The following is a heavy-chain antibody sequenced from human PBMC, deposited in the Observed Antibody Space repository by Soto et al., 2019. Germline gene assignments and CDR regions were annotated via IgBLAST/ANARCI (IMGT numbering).Heavy chain of an antibody. D-gene: IGHD6-19*01. Sequence: AASVKVSCKTSGYTFTDYDINWVRQATGQGLEWIGWMNPNSGETGYAQKFQGRVTMTRSTSLSTAYLELSSLRSEDTAVYYCARVAVADRPRSYKWFDPWGQGPLATAS. CDR1: GYTFTDYD. CDR3: ARVAVADRPRSYKWFDP. V-gene: IGHV1-8*01. CDR2: MNPNSGET. J-gene: IGHJ5*02.